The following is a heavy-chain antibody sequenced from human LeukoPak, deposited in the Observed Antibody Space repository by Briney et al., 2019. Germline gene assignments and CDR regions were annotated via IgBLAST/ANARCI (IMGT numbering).Heavy chain of an antibody. D-gene: IGHD2-15*01. CDR3: ARTPGPYCSGGSCYGNGYYFDY. CDR1: GGSISSYY. CDR2: IYTSGST. V-gene: IGHV4-4*07. Sequence: SETLSLTCTVSGGSISSYYWSWIRQPAGKGLEWIGRIYTSGSTNYNPSLKSRVTMSVDTSKNQFSLKLSSVTAADTAVYYCARTPGPYCSGGSCYGNGYYFDYWGQGTLVTVSS. J-gene: IGHJ4*02.